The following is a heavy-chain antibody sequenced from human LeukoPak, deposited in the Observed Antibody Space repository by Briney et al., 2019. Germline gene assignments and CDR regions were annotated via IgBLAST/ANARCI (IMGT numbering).Heavy chain of an antibody. V-gene: IGHV4-59*01. J-gene: IGHJ6*03. CDR2: FYYSGST. Sequence: KPSETLSLTCTVSGGSISSYYWSWVRQPPGKGLEWIGYFYYSGSTNYNPSLKSRVTISVDTSKNQFSLKLSSVTAADTAVYYCARVDGRDGYNYDYYYYMDVWGKGTTVTVSS. D-gene: IGHD5-24*01. CDR3: ARVDGRDGYNYDYYYYMDV. CDR1: GGSISSYY.